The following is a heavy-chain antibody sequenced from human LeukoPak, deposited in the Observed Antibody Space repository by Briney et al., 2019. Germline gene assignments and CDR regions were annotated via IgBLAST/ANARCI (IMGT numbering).Heavy chain of an antibody. V-gene: IGHV1-18*01. CDR3: ARGGRGGSNHFDY. D-gene: IGHD1-26*01. CDR1: GYTFTSYG. J-gene: IGHJ4*02. Sequence: ASVKVSCKASGYTFTSYGISWVRQAPGQGLEWMGWISGYNGNTKYGQDFQGRVTMTTDTPTTTAYMELRSLRSADTAVYYCARGGRGGSNHFDYWGQGTLVTVSS. CDR2: ISGYNGNT.